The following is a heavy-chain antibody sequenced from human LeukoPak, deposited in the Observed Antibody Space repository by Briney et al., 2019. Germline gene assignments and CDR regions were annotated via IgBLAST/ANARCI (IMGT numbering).Heavy chain of an antibody. D-gene: IGHD5-18*01. V-gene: IGHV1-2*02. CDR3: ASGRRGGYGLAV. CDR2: INSNSGNT. Sequence: GASVKVSCKASGYTFSDYYIHWVRQAPGQGLEWMGRINSNSGNTEYAGAFQGRVTMTRDTSISTFYMDLVGLKSDDTAVYYCASGRRGGYGLAVWDQGTTVTVSS. J-gene: IGHJ6*02. CDR1: GYTFSDYY.